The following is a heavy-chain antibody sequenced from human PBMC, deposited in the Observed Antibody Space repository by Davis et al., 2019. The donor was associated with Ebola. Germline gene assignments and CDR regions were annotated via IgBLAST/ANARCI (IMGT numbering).Heavy chain of an antibody. CDR3: ARPGRDGYNFDY. V-gene: IGHV4-39*01. CDR2: IYYSGST. J-gene: IGHJ4*02. D-gene: IGHD5-24*01. Sequence: MPGGSLRLSCTVSGGSISSYYWGWIRQPPGKGLEWIGSIYYSGSTYYNPSLKSRVTISVDTSKNQFSLKLSSVTAADTAVYYCARPGRDGYNFDYWGQGTLVTVSS. CDR1: GGSISSYY.